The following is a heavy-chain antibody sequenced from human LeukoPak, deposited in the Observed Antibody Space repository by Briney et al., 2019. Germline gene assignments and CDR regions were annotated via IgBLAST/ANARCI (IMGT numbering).Heavy chain of an antibody. J-gene: IGHJ5*02. CDR2: ILHSDST. CDR1: GGFLGSYY. CDR3: ARHQMAGYSSSCNDH. D-gene: IGHD6-13*01. V-gene: IGHV4-59*08. Sequence: TSGTLSLTCTVSGGFLGSYYWSWVRQSPGKALEWIGFILHSDSTNYNPSLKSRVSLSVDTSKRQIFLRLTSVSAADTAVYYCARHQMAGYSSSCNDHWGQGILVTVSS.